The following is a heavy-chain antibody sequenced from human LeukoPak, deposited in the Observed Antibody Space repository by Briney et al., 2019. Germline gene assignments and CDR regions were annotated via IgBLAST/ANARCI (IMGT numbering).Heavy chain of an antibody. CDR1: GFTFSSYE. CDR3: ARGEGYYAPWDY. CDR2: ISSSGSTI. J-gene: IGHJ4*02. V-gene: IGHV3-48*03. Sequence: GGSLRLSCAASGFTFSSYEMNWVRQAPGKGLEWVSYISSSGSTIYYADSVKGRFTISRDNSKNTLYLQMNSLRAEDTAVYYCARGEGYYAPWDYWGQGTLVTVSS. D-gene: IGHD3-3*01.